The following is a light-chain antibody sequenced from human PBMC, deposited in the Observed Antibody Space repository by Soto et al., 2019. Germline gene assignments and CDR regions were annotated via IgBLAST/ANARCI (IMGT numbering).Light chain of an antibody. Sequence: EIVMTQSPATLSVSPGERATLSCRASQSVRSSLAWYQQKPGQAPRLLIYGVSTRATGIPARFSGSGSGTEFTLTISSLQSEDFAVYCCQQYNSWPPTFGQGTKVDNK. CDR1: QSVRSS. CDR3: QQYNSWPPT. V-gene: IGKV3-15*01. CDR2: GVS. J-gene: IGKJ1*01.